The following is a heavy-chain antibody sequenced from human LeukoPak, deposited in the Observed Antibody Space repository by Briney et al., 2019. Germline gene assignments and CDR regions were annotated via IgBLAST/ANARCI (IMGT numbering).Heavy chain of an antibody. CDR1: GGTFSSYA. Sequence: GASVRVSCKASGGTFSSYAISWVRQAPGQGLEWIGGIIPIFGTANYAQKFQGRVTITADESTSTAYMELSSLRSEDTAVYYCARDQDSSGYYFDYWGQGTLVTVSS. CDR2: IIPIFGTA. V-gene: IGHV1-69*13. J-gene: IGHJ4*02. CDR3: ARDQDSSGYYFDY. D-gene: IGHD3-22*01.